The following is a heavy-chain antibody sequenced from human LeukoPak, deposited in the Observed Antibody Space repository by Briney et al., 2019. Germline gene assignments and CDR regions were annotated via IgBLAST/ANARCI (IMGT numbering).Heavy chain of an antibody. J-gene: IGHJ5*02. CDR3: ARHKTSAARGIDWFDP. Sequence: SETLSLTCTVSGGSISSYYWSWIRQPPGKGLEWIGYIHYSGTTNYNPSLKSRVTISVDTSKNQFSLKLNSVTAADTAVYYCARHKTSAARGIDWFDPWGQGTLVTVSS. CDR2: IHYSGTT. V-gene: IGHV4-59*08. D-gene: IGHD6-25*01. CDR1: GGSISSYY.